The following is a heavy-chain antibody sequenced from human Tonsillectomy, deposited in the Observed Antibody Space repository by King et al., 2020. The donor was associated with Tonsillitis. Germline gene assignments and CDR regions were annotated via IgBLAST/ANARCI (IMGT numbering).Heavy chain of an antibody. CDR2: IYYSGTT. D-gene: IGHD5-18*01. CDR1: GGSFSSGDYY. CDR3: ARGYTSGIDY. V-gene: IGHV4-31*03. J-gene: IGHJ4*02. Sequence: VQLQESGPGLVKPSQTLSLTCTVSGGSFSSGDYYWSWIRRHPGKSLEWIGSIYYSGTTYYNPSLQSRLTISVDTSKNQFSLKLSSVTAADTAVYYCARGYTSGIDYWGQGTLVTVSS.